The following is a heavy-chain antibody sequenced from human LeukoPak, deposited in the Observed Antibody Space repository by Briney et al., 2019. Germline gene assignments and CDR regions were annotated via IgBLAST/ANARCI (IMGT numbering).Heavy chain of an antibody. CDR1: GFTFSSYA. CDR3: ARGQYCTTTSCYSDYYYYYGMDV. Sequence: PGGSLRLSCAASGFTFSSYAMSWVRQAPGKGLEWVSAISGSGGSTYYADSVKGRFTISRDNSKNTLYLQMNSLRAADTAVYYCARGQYCTTTSCYSDYYYYYGMDVWGQGTTVTVSS. CDR2: ISGSGGST. D-gene: IGHD2-2*01. V-gene: IGHV3-23*01. J-gene: IGHJ6*02.